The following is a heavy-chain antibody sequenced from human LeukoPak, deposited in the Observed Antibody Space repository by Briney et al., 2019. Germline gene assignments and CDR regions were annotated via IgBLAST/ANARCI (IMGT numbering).Heavy chain of an antibody. J-gene: IGHJ5*02. Sequence: PSETLSLTCTVSGGSISSYYWSWIRQPPGKGLEWIGYIYYSGSTYYNPSLKSRVTISVDTSKNQFSLKLSSVTAADTAVYYCAGTDSSGYYSRDAWFDPWGQGTLVTVSS. V-gene: IGHV4-59*08. CDR3: AGTDSSGYYSRDAWFDP. CDR2: IYYSGST. D-gene: IGHD3-22*01. CDR1: GGSISSYY.